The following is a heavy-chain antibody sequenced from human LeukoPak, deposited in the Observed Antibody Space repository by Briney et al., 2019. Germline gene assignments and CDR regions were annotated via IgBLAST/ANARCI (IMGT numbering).Heavy chain of an antibody. CDR1: GGTFSSYA. J-gene: IGHJ4*02. Sequence: ASVKVSCKASGGTFSSYAISWVRQAPGQGLEWMGGIIPIFGTANYAQKFQGRVTITTDESTSTAYMELSSLRSEDTAVYYCARDIAAAGNFYFDYWGQGTLVTVSS. D-gene: IGHD6-13*01. CDR3: ARDIAAAGNFYFDY. V-gene: IGHV1-69*05. CDR2: IIPIFGTA.